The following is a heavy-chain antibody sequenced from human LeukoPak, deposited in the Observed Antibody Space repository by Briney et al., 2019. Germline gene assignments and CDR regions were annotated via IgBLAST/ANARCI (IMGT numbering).Heavy chain of an antibody. V-gene: IGHV1-3*01. J-gene: IGHJ4*02. CDR2: INAGNGNT. D-gene: IGHD3-3*01. CDR1: GYTFTSYA. CDR3: ASVITIFGVAVYYFDY. Sequence: ASVKVSCKASGYTFTSYAMHWVRQAPGQRLEWMGWINAGNGNTKYSQKFQGRVTITRDTSASTAYMELSSLRSEDTAVYYCASVITIFGVAVYYFDYWSQGTLVTVSS.